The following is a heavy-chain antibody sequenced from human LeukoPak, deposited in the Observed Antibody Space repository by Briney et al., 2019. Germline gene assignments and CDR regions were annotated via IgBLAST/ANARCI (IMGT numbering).Heavy chain of an antibody. Sequence: GRSLTLSCAASGFPFSGSGMHWVRQAPGKGLEWVAVIWYDGSHQYYADSVKGRFTISRDNSKNTVDLQVDSLRVDDTAVYFCAKDKDTPATAQPQRGYFESWGQGTLVTVSS. V-gene: IGHV3-33*06. D-gene: IGHD2-21*02. CDR3: AKDKDTPATAQPQRGYFES. CDR2: IWYDGSHQ. J-gene: IGHJ4*02. CDR1: GFPFSGSG.